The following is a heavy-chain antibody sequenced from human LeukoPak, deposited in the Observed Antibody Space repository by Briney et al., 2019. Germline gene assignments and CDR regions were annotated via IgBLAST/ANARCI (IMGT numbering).Heavy chain of an antibody. CDR3: ARYPKRRDGYSNAFDI. V-gene: IGHV5-51*01. D-gene: IGHD5-24*01. CDR1: GYSFTTHW. J-gene: IGHJ3*02. Sequence: GESLKISCKGSGYSFTTHWIGWVRQLPGEGLEWMGLIFPGDSETIYSPSLQGQVTISADKSINTAYLRWSSLKASDTAMYYCARYPKRRDGYSNAFDIWGQGTMVTVSS. CDR2: IFPGDSET.